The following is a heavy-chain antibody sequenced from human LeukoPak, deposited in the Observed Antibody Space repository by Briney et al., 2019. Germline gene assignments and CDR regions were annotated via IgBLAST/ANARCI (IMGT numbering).Heavy chain of an antibody. V-gene: IGHV4-4*07. CDR3: ARDRACPGLGWFDP. CDR2: IYTSGST. J-gene: IGHJ5*02. D-gene: IGHD3-10*02. CDR1: GGSISSYY. Sequence: SETLSLTCTVSGGSISSYYWSWIRQPAGKGLEWIGRIYTSGSTNYNPSLKSRVTMSVDTSKNQFSLKLSSVTAADTAVYYCARDRACPGLGWFDPWGQGTLVTVSS.